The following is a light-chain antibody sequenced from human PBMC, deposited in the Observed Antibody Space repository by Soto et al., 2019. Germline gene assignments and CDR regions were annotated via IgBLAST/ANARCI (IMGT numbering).Light chain of an antibody. V-gene: IGLV4-60*03. CDR1: SGHSSNI. J-gene: IGLJ3*02. CDR2: LEGSGTY. Sequence: QSVLTQSSSASASLGSSVKLTCTLSSGHSSNIIAWHQQQPGKAPRFLMKLEGSGTYNKGSGVPDRFSGSNSGADRYLTISNLQSEDEADYYCETWDSNTRVFGGGTKVTVL. CDR3: ETWDSNTRV.